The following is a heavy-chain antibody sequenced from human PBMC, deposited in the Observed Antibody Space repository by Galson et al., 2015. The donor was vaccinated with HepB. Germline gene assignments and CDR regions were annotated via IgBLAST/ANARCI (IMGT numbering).Heavy chain of an antibody. J-gene: IGHJ6*02. V-gene: IGHV1-69*04. Sequence: CKASGGTFSSYAVSWVRQAPGQGLEWMGRIIPILGIAHYAQKFQGRVTITADKSTSTVYMELSSLRSEDTAVYYCAQDLEQLDYYYSMDVWGQGTTVTVSS. D-gene: IGHD1-1*01. CDR1: GGTFSSYA. CDR2: IIPILGIA. CDR3: AQDLEQLDYYYSMDV.